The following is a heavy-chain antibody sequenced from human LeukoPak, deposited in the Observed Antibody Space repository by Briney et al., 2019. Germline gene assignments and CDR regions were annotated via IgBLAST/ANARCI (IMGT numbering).Heavy chain of an antibody. CDR2: ISAYNGNT. Sequence: GASVKVSCKASGYTFTSYGISWVRQAPGQGPEWMGWISAYNGNTNYAQKLQGRVTMTTDTSTSTAYMELRSLRSDDTAVYYCARARYCTNGVCNPLKTPTDYYYYYYMDVWGKGTTVTVSS. V-gene: IGHV1-18*01. J-gene: IGHJ6*03. CDR3: ARARYCTNGVCNPLKTPTDYYYYYYMDV. D-gene: IGHD2-8*01. CDR1: GYTFTSYG.